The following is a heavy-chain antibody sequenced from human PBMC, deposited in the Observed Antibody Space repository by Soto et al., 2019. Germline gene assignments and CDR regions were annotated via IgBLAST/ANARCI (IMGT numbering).Heavy chain of an antibody. Sequence: QVELVQSGAEVKKPGSSVKVSCQASEDTFRNYAISWVRQAPGQGLEWMGGIIPIFGTANYAQKFQGRVTITADTSANTVYLELSSLRSEDKAVYYCARTKYDSSAYYYWYLGLWCRGTLVTVSS. CDR1: EDTFRNYA. J-gene: IGHJ2*01. CDR3: ARTKYDSSAYYYWYLGL. CDR2: IIPIFGTA. D-gene: IGHD3-22*01. V-gene: IGHV1-69*06.